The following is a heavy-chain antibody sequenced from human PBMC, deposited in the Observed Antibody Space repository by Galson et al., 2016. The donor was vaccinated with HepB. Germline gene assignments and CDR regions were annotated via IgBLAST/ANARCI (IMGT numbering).Heavy chain of an antibody. V-gene: IGHV1-2*04. Sequence: SVKVSCKASGDTFTGYYIHWVRQAPGQGLEWMAWLSANSGATNYAQKFQGWVTMTRDTSISTAYKELTSLTSDATAIYYCATSTGYRSGWGAFDIWGQGTMVTVSS. J-gene: IGHJ3*02. CDR2: LSANSGAT. D-gene: IGHD6-25*01. CDR1: GDTFTGYY. CDR3: ATSTGYRSGWGAFDI.